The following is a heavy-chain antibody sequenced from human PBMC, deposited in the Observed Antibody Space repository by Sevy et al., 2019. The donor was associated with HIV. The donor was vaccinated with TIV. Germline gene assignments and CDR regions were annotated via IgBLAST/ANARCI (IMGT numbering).Heavy chain of an antibody. Sequence: ASVKVSCKASGYTFTSYDINWVRQATGQGLEWMGWMNPNSGNTGYAQKFQGRVTMTRNTSISTAYIELSSLRSEDTAVYYCARTADYDSSGYYYRFDYWGQGTLVTVSS. V-gene: IGHV1-8*01. J-gene: IGHJ4*02. CDR2: MNPNSGNT. CDR3: ARTADYDSSGYYYRFDY. CDR1: GYTFTSYD. D-gene: IGHD3-22*01.